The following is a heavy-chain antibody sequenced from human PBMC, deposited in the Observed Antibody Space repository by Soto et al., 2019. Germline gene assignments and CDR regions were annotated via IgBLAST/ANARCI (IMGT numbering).Heavy chain of an antibody. J-gene: IGHJ4*02. CDR2: IIPIFNST. CDR3: AREGRGKKAGYNGLVSLGY. D-gene: IGHD2-2*02. Sequence: QVQLVQSGAEVKTPGSSLKVSCKVSGSRFSNYVISWVRQAPGHGLEWLGRIIPIFNSTKYAQSFQDRVTITADKSTSTASLEVSSLRSDDTAVYYCAREGRGKKAGYNGLVSLGYWGQGTLVTVSS. V-gene: IGHV1-69*06. CDR1: GSRFSNYV.